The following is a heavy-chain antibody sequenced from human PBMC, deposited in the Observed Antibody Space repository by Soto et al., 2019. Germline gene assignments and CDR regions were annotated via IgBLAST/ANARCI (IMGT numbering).Heavy chain of an antibody. D-gene: IGHD2-21*01. CDR3: ARGRDLARQVTPDY. CDR2: ISGYNGNT. Sequence: QVQLVQSGAEVKKSGASVKVSCKTSGYTFISYGTSWVRQAPGQGLEWMGWISGYNGNTNYAQKFQGRVNMTKDTPTSPSYMETRNLRSDDTAVYYWARGRDLARQVTPDYWGQGTLVTVSS. CDR1: GYTFISYG. J-gene: IGHJ4*02. V-gene: IGHV1-18*01.